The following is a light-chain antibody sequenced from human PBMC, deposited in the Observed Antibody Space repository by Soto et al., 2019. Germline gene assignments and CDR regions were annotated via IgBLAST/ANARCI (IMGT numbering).Light chain of an antibody. CDR3: QQYNNWPRT. J-gene: IGKJ1*01. CDR2: GAS. CDR1: QSVYNNY. Sequence: EILLTQSPDTLSLSPGERATLSCRASQSVYNNYLAWYQQKPGQAPRPLIYGASTRATGIPARFSGSGSGTEFSLTISSLQSEDFAVYYCQQYNNWPRTFGQGTKVDI. V-gene: IGKV3-15*01.